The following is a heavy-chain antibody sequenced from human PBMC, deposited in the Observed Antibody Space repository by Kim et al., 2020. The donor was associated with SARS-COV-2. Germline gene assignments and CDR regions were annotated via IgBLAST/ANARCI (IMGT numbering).Heavy chain of an antibody. Sequence: GGSLRLSCAASGFSFSNHAMSWVRQAPGKGLEWVSIIYSGDSNTYYADSVKGRFTISRDNSKNTLYLQMNSLRAEDSAIYYCAKELYSGTIQGYFDYWGQGTLVTVSS. CDR2: IYSGDSNT. CDR3: AKELYSGTIQGYFDY. V-gene: IGHV3-23*03. D-gene: IGHD1-26*01. J-gene: IGHJ4*02. CDR1: GFSFSNHA.